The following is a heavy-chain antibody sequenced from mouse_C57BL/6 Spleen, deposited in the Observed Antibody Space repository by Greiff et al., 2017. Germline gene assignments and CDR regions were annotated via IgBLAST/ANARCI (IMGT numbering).Heavy chain of an antibody. V-gene: IGHV5-17*01. CDR1: GFTFSDYG. CDR2: ISSGSSTI. Sequence: EVKVEESGGGLVKPGGSLKLSCAASGFTFSDYGMHWVRQAPEKGLEWVAYISSGSSTIYYADTVKGRFPISRDNAKNTLFLQMTSLRSEDTAMYYCARADPYYYAMDYWGQGTSVTVSA. CDR3: ARADPYYYAMDY. J-gene: IGHJ4*01.